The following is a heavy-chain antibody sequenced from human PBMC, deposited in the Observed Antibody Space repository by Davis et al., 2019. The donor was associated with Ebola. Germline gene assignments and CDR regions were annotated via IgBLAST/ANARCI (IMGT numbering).Heavy chain of an antibody. CDR1: GGSISSGGYA. CDR3: ARYLGAVAGTEVEGLDI. J-gene: IGHJ3*02. D-gene: IGHD6-19*01. V-gene: IGHV4-61*08. CDR2: IYYSGST. Sequence: MPSETLSLTCTVSGGSISSGGYAWSWIRQPPGKGLEWIGYIYYSGSTNYNPSLKSRVTISVDTSKNQFSLKLSSVTAADTAVYYCARYLGAVAGTEVEGLDIWGQGTMVTVSS.